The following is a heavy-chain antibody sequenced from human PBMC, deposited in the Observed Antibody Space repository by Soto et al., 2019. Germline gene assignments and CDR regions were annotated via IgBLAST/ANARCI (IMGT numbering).Heavy chain of an antibody. D-gene: IGHD6-19*01. CDR1: GFTFSSYS. V-gene: IGHV3-48*01. J-gene: IGHJ3*02. Sequence: EVQLVESGGGLVQPGGSLRLSCAASGFTFSSYSMNWVRQAPGKGLEWVSYISSSSSTIYYADSVKGRFTISRDNAKNSLYLQMNSRRAEDTAVYYCAVEIAVAGGGAFDIWGQGTMVTVSS. CDR2: ISSSSSTI. CDR3: AVEIAVAGGGAFDI.